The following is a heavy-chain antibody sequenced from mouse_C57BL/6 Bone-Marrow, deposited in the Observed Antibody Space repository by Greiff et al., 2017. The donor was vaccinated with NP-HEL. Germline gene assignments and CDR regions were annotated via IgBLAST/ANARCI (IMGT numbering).Heavy chain of an antibody. CDR1: GYTFTSYW. Sequence: QVQLQQSGAELVMPGASVKLSCKASGYTFTSYWMHWVKQRPGQGLEWIGEIDPSDSYTNYNQKFKGKSTLTVDKSSSTAYMQLSSLTSEDSAVYYCARSGTGKNFDYWGQGTTLTVSS. J-gene: IGHJ2*01. D-gene: IGHD4-1*01. CDR3: ARSGTGKNFDY. V-gene: IGHV1-69*01. CDR2: IDPSDSYT.